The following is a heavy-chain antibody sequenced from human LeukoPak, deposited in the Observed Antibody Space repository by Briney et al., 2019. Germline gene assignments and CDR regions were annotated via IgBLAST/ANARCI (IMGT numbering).Heavy chain of an antibody. CDR3: TTLADDYRHYYYYYMDV. Sequence: GGSLRLSCAASGFTFSNAWMSWVRQAPGKGLEWVGRIKSKTDGGTTDYAAPVKGRFTISRDDSKNTLYLQMNSLKTEDTAVYYCTTLADDYRHYYYYYMDVWGKGTTVTVSS. CDR2: IKSKTDGGTT. D-gene: IGHD4-11*01. J-gene: IGHJ6*03. V-gene: IGHV3-15*01. CDR1: GFTFSNAW.